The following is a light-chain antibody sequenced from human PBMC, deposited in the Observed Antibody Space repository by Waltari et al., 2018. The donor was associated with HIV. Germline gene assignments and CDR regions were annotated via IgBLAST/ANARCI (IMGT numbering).Light chain of an antibody. CDR1: SSDVGGSNP. CDR2: DVS. CDR3: TSYTTINTYV. V-gene: IGLV2-14*03. Sequence: QSALTQPASVSGSPGQSLTISCTGTSSDVGGSNPVSWYQQHPAKAPKVIIYDVSNRPSGVSNRFSGSKSGNTASLTISGLQAEDEADYYCTSYTTINTYVFGTGTKVTVL. J-gene: IGLJ1*01.